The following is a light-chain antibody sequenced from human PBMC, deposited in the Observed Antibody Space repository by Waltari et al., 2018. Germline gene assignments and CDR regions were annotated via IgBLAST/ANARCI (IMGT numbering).Light chain of an antibody. CDR1: SCDVGGYNY. CDR3: SSYTSSSTRV. CDR2: EVS. Sequence: QSALTQPASVSGSPGQSITISCTGTSCDVGGYNYVSWYQQHPGKAPNLMIYEVSNRPSGVSNRFSGSKSGNTASLTISGLQAEDEADYYCSSYTSSSTRVFGGGTKLTVL. V-gene: IGLV2-14*01. J-gene: IGLJ2*01.